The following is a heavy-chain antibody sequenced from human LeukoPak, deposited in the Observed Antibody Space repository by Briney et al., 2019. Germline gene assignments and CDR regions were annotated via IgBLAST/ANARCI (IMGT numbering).Heavy chain of an antibody. J-gene: IGHJ6*02. CDR3: ARGVVVPAAIFYYYYGMDV. CDR1: GFTFSAYG. Sequence: GGSLRLSCLASGFTFSAYGMSWVRHPPGAGLEWVSSISGSGSSTHYKDSVRGRFTISRDNSGNSIYLQMNSLRAEDTAVYYCARGVVVPAAIFYYYYGMDVWGQGTTVTVSS. CDR2: ISGSGSST. D-gene: IGHD2-2*01. V-gene: IGHV3-21*01.